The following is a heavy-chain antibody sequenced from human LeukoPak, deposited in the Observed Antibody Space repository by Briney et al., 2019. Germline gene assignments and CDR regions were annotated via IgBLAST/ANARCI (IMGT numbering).Heavy chain of an antibody. V-gene: IGHV3-20*04. J-gene: IGHJ4*02. CDR2: INWNGGST. CDR1: GFNFDDYG. D-gene: IGHD1-26*01. CDR3: GRSRRWELLAGGDY. Sequence: GGSLTLSCAASGFNFDDYGMSWLRQAPGEGLEWVSGINWNGGSTGYADSVKGRFTNSRDNAKNSLYLQMNSLRAKDTALYYCGRSRRWELLAGGDYWGQGTLVTVSS.